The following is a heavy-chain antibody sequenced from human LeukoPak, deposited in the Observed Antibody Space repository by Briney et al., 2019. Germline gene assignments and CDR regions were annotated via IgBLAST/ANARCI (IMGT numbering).Heavy chain of an antibody. Sequence: GGSLRLSCAASGFTFSSYAMSWVRQAPGKGLEWVSAISGSGGSTYYADSVKGRFTISRDNSKNTLYLQMNSLRAEDTAVYYCASCTIFGVVPYYYMDVWGKGTTVTVSS. CDR1: GFTFSSYA. D-gene: IGHD3-3*01. J-gene: IGHJ6*03. CDR2: ISGSGGST. V-gene: IGHV3-23*01. CDR3: ASCTIFGVVPYYYMDV.